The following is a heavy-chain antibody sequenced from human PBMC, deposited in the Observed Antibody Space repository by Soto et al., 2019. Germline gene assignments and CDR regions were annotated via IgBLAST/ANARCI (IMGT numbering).Heavy chain of an antibody. CDR2: INAGNGNT. CDR3: ARVARIAVAGLDY. CDR1: GYTFTSYA. J-gene: IGHJ4*02. D-gene: IGHD6-19*01. V-gene: IGHV1-3*01. Sequence: ASVKVSCKASGYTFTSYAMHWVRQAPGQRLEWMGWINAGNGNTKYSQKFQGRVTITRDTSASTAYIELSSLRSEDTAVYYCARVARIAVAGLDYWGQGTLVTVSS.